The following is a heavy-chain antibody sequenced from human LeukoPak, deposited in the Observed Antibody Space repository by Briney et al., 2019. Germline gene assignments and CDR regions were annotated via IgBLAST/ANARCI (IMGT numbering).Heavy chain of an antibody. CDR3: AKVNNYDDY. CDR2: ISPDGNNE. CDR1: GFTFSTFG. D-gene: IGHD1/OR15-1a*01. Sequence: GGSLRLSCAAPGFTFSTFGIHWVRQAQGKGLEWVAAISPDGNNEYYTDSVKGRFTISRDNSKNMIYLQMNSLRGEDSAVYYCAKVNNYDDYWGQGTLVTVSS. J-gene: IGHJ4*02. V-gene: IGHV3-30*18.